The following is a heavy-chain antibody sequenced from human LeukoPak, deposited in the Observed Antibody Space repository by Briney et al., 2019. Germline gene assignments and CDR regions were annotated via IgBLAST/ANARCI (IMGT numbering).Heavy chain of an antibody. J-gene: IGHJ5*02. CDR1: GFTFSSYR. CDR3: ARVEKKLIVGSTNHWFDP. D-gene: IGHD1-26*01. V-gene: IGHV3-74*01. CDR2: INSDGSSR. Sequence: GGSLRLSCAAFGFTFSSYRMHWVRQAPGKGLVWVSRINSDGSSRHYADSVKGRFTISRDNAKNTLYLQMNSLRADDTAVYYCARVEKKLIVGSTNHWFDPWGQGTLVTVSS.